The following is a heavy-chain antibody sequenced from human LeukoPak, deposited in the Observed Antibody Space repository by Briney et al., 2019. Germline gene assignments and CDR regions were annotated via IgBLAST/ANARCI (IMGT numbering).Heavy chain of an antibody. CDR2: IIGSGGNT. Sequence: PGGSLRLSCAASGFTFSSYAMSWVRQAPGKGLEWVSAIIGSGGNTYYADFVKGRLTSSSDNYKSTLYLQMNSLSAEDTAVYYCAKVHSYGFRYFDYWGQGTLVTVSS. CDR1: GFTFSSYA. V-gene: IGHV3-23*01. CDR3: AKVHSYGFRYFDY. J-gene: IGHJ4*02. D-gene: IGHD5-18*01.